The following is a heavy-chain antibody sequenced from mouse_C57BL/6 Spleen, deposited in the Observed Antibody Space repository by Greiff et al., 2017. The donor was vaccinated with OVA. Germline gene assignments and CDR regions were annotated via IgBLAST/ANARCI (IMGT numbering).Heavy chain of an antibody. CDR3: AREDYGNYIYAMDY. V-gene: IGHV1-80*01. CDR1: GYAFSSYW. CDR2: IYPGDGDT. D-gene: IGHD2-1*01. J-gene: IGHJ4*01. Sequence: VQLVESGAELVKPGASVKISCKASGYAFSSYWMNWVKQRPGKGLAWIGQIYPGDGDTNYNGKFKGKATLTADKASSPAYMQLSSLTSEDSAVYFCAREDYGNYIYAMDYWGQGTSVTVSS.